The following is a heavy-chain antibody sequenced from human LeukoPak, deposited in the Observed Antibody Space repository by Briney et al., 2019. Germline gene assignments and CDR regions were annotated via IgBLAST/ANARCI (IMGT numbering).Heavy chain of an antibody. CDR3: ASDSSGWYY. CDR2: ISCDGSNK. CDR1: GFTFSSYA. Sequence: GGSLRLSCAASGFTFSSYAMHWVRQAPGKGLEWVAVISCDGSNKYYADSVKGRFTISRDNSKNTLYLQMNSLRAEDTAVYYCASDSSGWYYWGQGTLVTVSS. V-gene: IGHV3-30-3*01. J-gene: IGHJ4*02. D-gene: IGHD6-19*01.